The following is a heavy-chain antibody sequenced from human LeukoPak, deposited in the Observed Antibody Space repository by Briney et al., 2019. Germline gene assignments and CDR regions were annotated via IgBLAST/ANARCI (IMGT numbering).Heavy chain of an antibody. V-gene: IGHV3-33*01. J-gene: IGHJ5*02. CDR2: IWNDGSNK. Sequence: GGSLRLSCAASGFTFSIYGMHWVRQAPNKGLEWVAIIWNDGSNKYYADSVKGRFTISRDNSKNTLYLQMNSLRAEDTAVYYCARDDSGWFDPWGQGTLVTVSS. CDR3: ARDDSGWFDP. D-gene: IGHD2-21*02. CDR1: GFTFSIYG.